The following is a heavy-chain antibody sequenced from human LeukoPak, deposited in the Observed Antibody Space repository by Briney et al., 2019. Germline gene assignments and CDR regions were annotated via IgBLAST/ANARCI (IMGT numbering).Heavy chain of an antibody. D-gene: IGHD5-12*01. J-gene: IGHJ6*02. CDR1: GFTFSSYW. CDR3: ARPPGRGLRLAYNYYYGMDV. Sequence: PGGSLRLSCAASGFTFSSYWMHWVRQAPGKGLVWVSRINSDGSDKGYVDSVRGRFTISRDNARNTLYLQMNSLRAEDTAVYYCARPPGRGLRLAYNYYYGMDVWGQGTTVTVSS. CDR2: INSDGSDK. V-gene: IGHV3-74*01.